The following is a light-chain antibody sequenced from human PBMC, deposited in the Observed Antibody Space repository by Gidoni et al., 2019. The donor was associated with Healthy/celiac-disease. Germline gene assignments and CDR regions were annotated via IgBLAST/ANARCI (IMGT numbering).Light chain of an antibody. V-gene: IGLV2-14*01. CDR3: SSYTSSSTWV. CDR1: SSDVGGYNY. Sequence: QPALTQPASVSGSPGQSITISCTGTSSDVGGYNYVSCYQQHPGKAPKLMIYEVSNRPSGVSNRFSGSKSGNTASLTISGLQAEDEAYYYCSSYTSSSTWVFGGWTKLTVL. J-gene: IGLJ2*01. CDR2: EVS.